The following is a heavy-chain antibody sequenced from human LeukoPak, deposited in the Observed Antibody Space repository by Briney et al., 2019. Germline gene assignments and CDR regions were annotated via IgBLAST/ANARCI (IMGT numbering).Heavy chain of an antibody. Sequence: ASVKVSCKASGYTFTSYYMHWVRQAPGQGLEWMGIINPSGGSTSYAQKFQGRVTMTRDMSTSTVYMELSSLRSEDTAVYYCARGPGFTYYDFWSGYEGWFDPWGQGTLVTVSS. CDR3: ARGPGFTYYDFWSGYEGWFDP. D-gene: IGHD3-3*01. CDR2: INPSGGST. J-gene: IGHJ5*02. V-gene: IGHV1-46*01. CDR1: GYTFTSYY.